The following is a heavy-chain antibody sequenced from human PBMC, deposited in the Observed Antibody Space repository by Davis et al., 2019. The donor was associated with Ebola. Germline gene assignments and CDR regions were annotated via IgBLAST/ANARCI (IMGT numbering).Heavy chain of an antibody. D-gene: IGHD3-16*01. CDR3: AREAVWRFDP. CDR2: IRQDGSEK. J-gene: IGHJ5*02. CDR1: GFSFRSHW. Sequence: ESLKISCAASGFSFRSHWMSWVRPAPGKGLEWVANIRQDGSEKHYVDSVKGRFTISKDNAKNSLYLQMNSLRAEDTAVYYCAREAVWRFDPWGQGTLVTVSS. V-gene: IGHV3-7*03.